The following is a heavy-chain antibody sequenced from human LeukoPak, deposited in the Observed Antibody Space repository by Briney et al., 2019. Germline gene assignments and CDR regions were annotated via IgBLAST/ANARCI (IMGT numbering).Heavy chain of an antibody. J-gene: IGHJ3*02. CDR3: ARDRLYYYDSSGYRPRDAFDI. CDR1: GFTFSSYG. Sequence: GGSLRLSCAASGFTFSSYGMHWVRQAPGKGLEWVAVIWYDGSNKYYADSVKGRFTISRDNSKNTLYLQMNSLRAEDTAVYYCARDRLYYYDSSGYRPRDAFDIWGQGTMVTVSS. CDR2: IWYDGSNK. D-gene: IGHD3-22*01. V-gene: IGHV3-33*08.